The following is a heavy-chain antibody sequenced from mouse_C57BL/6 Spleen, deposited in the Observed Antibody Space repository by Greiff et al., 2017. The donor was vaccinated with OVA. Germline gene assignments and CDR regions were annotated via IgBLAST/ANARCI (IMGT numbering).Heavy chain of an antibody. CDR3: ARRTEDFYFDY. V-gene: IGHV1-69*01. Sequence: QVQLQQPGAELVMPGASVKLSCKASGYTFTSYWMHWVKQRPGQGLEWIGEIDPSDSYTNYNQKFKGKSTLTVDKSSSTAYMQLSSLTSEDSAVYYCARRTEDFYFDYGGQGTTLTVSS. J-gene: IGHJ2*01. CDR1: GYTFTSYW. CDR2: IDPSDSYT.